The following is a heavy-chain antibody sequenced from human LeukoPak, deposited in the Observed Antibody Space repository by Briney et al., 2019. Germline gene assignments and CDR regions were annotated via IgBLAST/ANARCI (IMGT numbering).Heavy chain of an antibody. CDR3: ARERYCTSATCYVGVPFDS. D-gene: IGHD2-2*01. CDR2: IKQDGSEK. CDR1: GFTFNTYY. J-gene: IGHJ4*02. Sequence: PGGSLRLSCAASGFTFNTYYMTWVRQAPGKGLEWVAGIKQDGSEKDYMDSVKGRFTISRDNSRNSLYLQINRLRAEGTAVYFCARERYCTSATCYVGVPFDSWGQGALVTVSS. V-gene: IGHV3-7*01.